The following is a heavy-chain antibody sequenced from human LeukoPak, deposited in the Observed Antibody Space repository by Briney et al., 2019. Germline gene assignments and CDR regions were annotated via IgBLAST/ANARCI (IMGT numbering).Heavy chain of an antibody. J-gene: IGHJ4*02. Sequence: SGGSLRLSCGASGLTFGTYAMSWVRQAPGKGLEWVAVISYDGSNKYYADSVKGRFTISRDNSKNTLYLQMNSLRAEDTAVYYCARDGGHYYDSGGQGTLVTVSS. CDR1: GLTFGTYA. D-gene: IGHD3-22*01. V-gene: IGHV3-30-3*01. CDR2: ISYDGSNK. CDR3: ARDGGHYYDS.